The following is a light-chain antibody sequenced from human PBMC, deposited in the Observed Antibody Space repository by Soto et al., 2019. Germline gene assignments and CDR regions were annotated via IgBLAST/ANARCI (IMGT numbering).Light chain of an antibody. CDR1: QSVNSFY. Sequence: EIVLTQSPGTLSLSPGESATLSCRASQSVNSFYLAWYQQKPGQAPRLLIHGASSRATGVPDRFSGSGSGTDFTLTISRLEPEDFAVYYCQQHSNSRSTFGQGTRLEIK. CDR2: GAS. V-gene: IGKV3-20*01. J-gene: IGKJ5*01. CDR3: QQHSNSRST.